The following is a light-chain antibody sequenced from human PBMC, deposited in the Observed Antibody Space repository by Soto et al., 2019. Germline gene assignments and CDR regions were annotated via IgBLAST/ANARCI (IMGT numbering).Light chain of an antibody. CDR3: QQRHSSPWT. J-gene: IGKJ1*01. CDR2: ASS. V-gene: IGKV1-39*01. CDR1: QSISNY. Sequence: DIQMTQSPSSLSASVGDRVTISCRAGQSISNYLNWYQQKPGKAPKLLIFASSSLQSGVTSRFSGGGSGTDFNFTISSLQPEELATYYCQQRHSSPWTFGQGTTVEIK.